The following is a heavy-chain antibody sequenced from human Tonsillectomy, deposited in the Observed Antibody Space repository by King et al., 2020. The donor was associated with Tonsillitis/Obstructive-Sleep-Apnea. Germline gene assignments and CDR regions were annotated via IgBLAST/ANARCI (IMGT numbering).Heavy chain of an antibody. Sequence: VQLVESGAEVKKPGASVKVSCKASGYTFTSYYMHWVRQAPGQGLEWMGIINPSGGATSYAQMFQGRVTLTRDTSTNTVYMDLSSLRSEDTAVYYCARGEPPCGASGEIPPTNWFDPWGQGTLVTVSS. D-gene: IGHD2-15*01. CDR2: INPSGGAT. CDR1: GYTFTSYY. J-gene: IGHJ5*02. V-gene: IGHV1-46*01. CDR3: ARGEPPCGASGEIPPTNWFDP.